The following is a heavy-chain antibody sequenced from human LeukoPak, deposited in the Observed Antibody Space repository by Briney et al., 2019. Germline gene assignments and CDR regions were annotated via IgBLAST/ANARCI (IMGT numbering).Heavy chain of an antibody. J-gene: IGHJ4*02. V-gene: IGHV3-9*01. CDR2: TSWNTINSI. CDR1: GFTFSTYA. CDR3: AKGATRGILARIDF. D-gene: IGHD2-15*01. Sequence: PGGSLRLSCAASGFTFSTYAMSWVRQAPGKGLEWVSGTSWNTINSIGYADSVKGRFTISRDNAKNSLYLQMNSLRPEDTALYYCAKGATRGILARIDFWGQGTLVTVSS.